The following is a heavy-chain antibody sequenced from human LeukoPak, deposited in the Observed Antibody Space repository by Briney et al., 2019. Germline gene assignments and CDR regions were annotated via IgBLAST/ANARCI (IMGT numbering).Heavy chain of an antibody. CDR3: ARTGYYYYYYMDV. J-gene: IGHJ6*03. V-gene: IGHV4-34*01. CDR1: GGSFSGYY. CDR2: INHSGST. D-gene: IGHD3-9*01. Sequence: PPETLSLTCAVYGGSFSGYYWSWIRQPPGKGLEWIGEINHSGSTNYNPSLKSRVTISVDTSKNQFSLKLSSVTAADTAVYYCARTGYYYYYYMDVWGKGTTVTVSS.